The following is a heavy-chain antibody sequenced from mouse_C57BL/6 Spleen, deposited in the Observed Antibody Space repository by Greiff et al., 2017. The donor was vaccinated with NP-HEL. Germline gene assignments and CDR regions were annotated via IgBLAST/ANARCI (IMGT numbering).Heavy chain of an antibody. V-gene: IGHV1-64*01. CDR2: IHPNSGST. Sequence: QVQLQQPGAELVKPGASVKLSCKASGYTFTSYWMHWVKQRPGQGLEWIGMIHPNSGSTNYNEKFKSKATLTVDKSSSTAYMQLSSLTSEDSAVYYCARESITTVVARDAMDYWGQGTSVTVSS. J-gene: IGHJ4*01. CDR1: GYTFTSYW. CDR3: ARESITTVVARDAMDY. D-gene: IGHD1-1*01.